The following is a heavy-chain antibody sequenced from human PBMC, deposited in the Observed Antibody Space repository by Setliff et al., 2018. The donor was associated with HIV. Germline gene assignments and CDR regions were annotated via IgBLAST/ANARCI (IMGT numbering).Heavy chain of an antibody. CDR1: GGSFSEYY. CDR2: INHSGST. V-gene: IGHV4-34*10. Sequence: SETLSLTCAVYGGSFSEYYWSWIRQSPGKGLEWIGEINHSGSTHYNPPLKSRATMSVGTSKNQFSLKLSSVTAADTAVYYCARCYYNFWSGYPLDYMDVWGKGTTVTVSS. D-gene: IGHD3-3*01. J-gene: IGHJ6*03. CDR3: ARCYYNFWSGYPLDYMDV.